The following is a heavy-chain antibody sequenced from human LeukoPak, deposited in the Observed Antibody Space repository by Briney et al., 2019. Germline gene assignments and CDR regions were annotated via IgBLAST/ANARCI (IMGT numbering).Heavy chain of an antibody. CDR1: GGSFSGYY. V-gene: IGHV4-34*01. Sequence: SETLSLTCAVYGGSFSGYYWSRIRQPPGKGLEWIGEINHSGSTNYNPSLKSRVTISVDTSKNQFSLKLSSVTAADTAVYYCASATYYYYGMDVWGQGTTVTVSS. D-gene: IGHD6-25*01. CDR2: INHSGST. CDR3: ASATYYYYGMDV. J-gene: IGHJ6*02.